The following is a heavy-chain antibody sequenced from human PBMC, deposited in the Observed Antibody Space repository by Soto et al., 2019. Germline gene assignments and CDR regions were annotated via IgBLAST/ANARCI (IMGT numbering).Heavy chain of an antibody. CDR2: ISSSSSYI. J-gene: IGHJ4*02. V-gene: IGHV3-21*01. D-gene: IGHD3-3*01. CDR1: GFTFSSYS. Sequence: GGSLRLSCAASGFTFSSYSMNWVRQAPGKGLEWVSSISSSSSYIYYADSVKGRFTISRDNAKNSLYLQMNSLRAEDTAVYYCARDSMIFGAFDYWGQGTLVTVSS. CDR3: ARDSMIFGAFDY.